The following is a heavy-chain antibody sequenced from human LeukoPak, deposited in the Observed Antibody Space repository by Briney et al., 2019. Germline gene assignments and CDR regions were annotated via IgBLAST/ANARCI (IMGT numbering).Heavy chain of an antibody. D-gene: IGHD6-13*01. CDR1: GYTFTGYY. J-gene: IGHJ4*02. CDR3: ARVEGSSWDFDY. Sequence: ASVKVSCKASGYTFTGYYMHWVRQAPGQGLEWMGWINPNSGGTNYAQKFQGRVTMTRDTSISTTYMELSRLRSDDTAVYYCARVEGSSWDFDYWGQGTLVTVSS. V-gene: IGHV1-2*02. CDR2: INPNSGGT.